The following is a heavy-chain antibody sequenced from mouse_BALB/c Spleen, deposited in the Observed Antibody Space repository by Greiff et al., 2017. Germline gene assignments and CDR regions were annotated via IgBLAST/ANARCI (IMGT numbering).Heavy chain of an antibody. CDR2: IDPANGNT. V-gene: IGHV14-3*02. J-gene: IGHJ4*01. CDR3: AITGTGYYYAMDY. Sequence: EVKLMESGAELVKPGASVKLSCTASGFNIKDTYMHWVKQRPEQGLEWIGRIDPANGNTKYDPKFQGKATITADTSSNTAYLQLSSLTSEDTAVYYCAITGTGYYYAMDYWGQGTSVTVSS. CDR1: GFNIKDTY. D-gene: IGHD4-1*01.